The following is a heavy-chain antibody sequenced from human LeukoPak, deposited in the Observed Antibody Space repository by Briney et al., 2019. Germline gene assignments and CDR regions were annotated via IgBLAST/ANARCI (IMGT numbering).Heavy chain of an antibody. J-gene: IGHJ5*02. CDR1: GYTFTSYD. D-gene: IGHD3-3*01. Sequence: ASVKVSCKASGYTFTSYDINWVRQATGQGLEWMGWMNPNSGNTGYAQKFQGRVTMTRNTSISTAYMELSSLRSEDTAVYYCARALPYDFWSGYNWFDPWGQGTLVTVSS. CDR2: MNPNSGNT. CDR3: ARALPYDFWSGYNWFDP. V-gene: IGHV1-8*01.